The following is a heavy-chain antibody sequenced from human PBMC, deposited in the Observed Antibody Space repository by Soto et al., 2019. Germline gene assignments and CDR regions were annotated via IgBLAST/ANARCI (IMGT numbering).Heavy chain of an antibody. D-gene: IGHD5-12*01. Sequence: QVQLVQSGAEVKKPESSVKVSCKAPGGTFSTYAISWVRQAPGQGLEWMGGIIPMFGTANYAQRFQDRVTITADEYTNTVYMELSSLRPEDTAVYFCASGVQLWLRRINNGYSGWGQGPLVTVSS. CDR1: GGTFSTYA. V-gene: IGHV1-69*12. CDR2: IIPMFGTA. J-gene: IGHJ4*02. CDR3: ASGVQLWLRRINNGYSG.